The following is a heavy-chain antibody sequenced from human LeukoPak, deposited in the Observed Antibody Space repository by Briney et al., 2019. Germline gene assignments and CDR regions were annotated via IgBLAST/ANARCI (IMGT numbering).Heavy chain of an antibody. CDR1: GFSFSSYV. J-gene: IGHJ4*02. CDR2: IIPSAGRT. Sequence: GGSLRLSCAASGFSFSSYVMNWVRQAPGKGLEWVSAIIPSAGRTYYADSVKGRFTISRDNSKNTLYLQMNSLRAEDTAVYYCAKDRGYCSSTSCYAGPIDYWGQGTLVTVSS. CDR3: AKDRGYCSSTSCYAGPIDY. D-gene: IGHD2-2*01. V-gene: IGHV3-23*01.